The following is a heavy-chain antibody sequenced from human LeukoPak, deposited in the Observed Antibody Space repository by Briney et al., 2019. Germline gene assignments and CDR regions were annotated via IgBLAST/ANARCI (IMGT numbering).Heavy chain of an antibody. CDR3: ARDQMISAAGLDY. Sequence: GGSLRLSCGASGFTFSSYGMHWVRQAPGKGLEWVAVISYDGSNKYFADSVKGRFTISRDNSKNTLYLQMNSLRAEDTAVYYCARDQMISAAGLDYWGQGTLVTVSS. J-gene: IGHJ4*02. V-gene: IGHV3-30*03. D-gene: IGHD6-13*01. CDR2: ISYDGSNK. CDR1: GFTFSSYG.